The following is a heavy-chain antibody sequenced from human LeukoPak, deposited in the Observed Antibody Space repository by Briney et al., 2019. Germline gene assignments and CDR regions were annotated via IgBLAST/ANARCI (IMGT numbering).Heavy chain of an antibody. CDR1: GGSISSGDYY. D-gene: IGHD3-3*01. CDR3: ARDEIGVATTL. CDR2: IYYSGST. J-gene: IGHJ4*02. Sequence: SETLSLTCTVSGGSISSGDYYWSWIRQPPGKGLEWIGYIYYSGSTYYNPSLKSRVTISVDTSKNQFSLKLSSVTAADTAVYYCARDEIGVATTLWGQGTLVTVSP. V-gene: IGHV4-30-4*08.